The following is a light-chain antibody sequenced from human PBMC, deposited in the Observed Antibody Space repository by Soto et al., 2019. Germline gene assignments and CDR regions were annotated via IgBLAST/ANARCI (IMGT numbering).Light chain of an antibody. V-gene: IGKV3-20*01. J-gene: IGKJ5*01. CDR3: QQYGSSPIT. CDR1: QSVSSSY. CDR2: GAS. Sequence: IVLTQSPGTLSLSPLEIATLSFMASQSVSSSYLAWYEQKPGQAPRLLIYGASSRATDIPDRFSGSGSGTDFTLTISRLEPEDFAVYYCQQYGSSPITFGQGTRLEIK.